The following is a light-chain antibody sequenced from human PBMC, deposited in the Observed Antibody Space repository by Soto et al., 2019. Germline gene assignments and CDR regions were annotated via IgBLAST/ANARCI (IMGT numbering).Light chain of an antibody. Sequence: QSVLAQPPSASGTPGQRVTISCSGSNSNIGRNDVTWYQQVPGTAPQCLIYSNDQRPSGVPDRISGSRSGTSASLAISGPQSGDEAEYYCAAWDDTLRARVFGGGTKLTVL. CDR1: NSNIGRND. CDR3: AAWDDTLRARV. V-gene: IGLV1-44*01. CDR2: SND. J-gene: IGLJ2*01.